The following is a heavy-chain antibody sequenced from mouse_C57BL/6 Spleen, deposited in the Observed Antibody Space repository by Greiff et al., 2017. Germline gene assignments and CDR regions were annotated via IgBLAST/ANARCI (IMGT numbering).Heavy chain of an antibody. Sequence: EVQLQQSGPELVKPGASVKISCKASGYSFTDYNMNWVKQSNGKSLEWIGVINPNYGTTSYNQKFKGKATLTVDQSSSPAYMQLNSLTSEDSAVYYCARSGYYGSPGAMDYWGQGTSVTVSS. CDR2: INPNYGTT. V-gene: IGHV1-39*01. J-gene: IGHJ4*01. CDR1: GYSFTDYN. D-gene: IGHD1-1*01. CDR3: ARSGYYGSPGAMDY.